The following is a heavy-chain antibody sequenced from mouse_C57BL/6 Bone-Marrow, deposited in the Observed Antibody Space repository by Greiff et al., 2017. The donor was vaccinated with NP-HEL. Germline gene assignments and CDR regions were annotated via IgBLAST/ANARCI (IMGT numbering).Heavy chain of an antibody. CDR1: GFTFSDYG. V-gene: IGHV5-17*01. D-gene: IGHD2-3*01. Sequence: DVKLVESGGGLVKPGGSLKPSGAASGFTFSDYGLHWVRQAPEKGREWVAYISSGSSTIYYADTVKGRFTISRDNAKNTLFLQMTSLRSEDTAMYYCARDGSVDYWGQGTTLTVSS. CDR3: ARDGSVDY. J-gene: IGHJ2*01. CDR2: ISSGSSTI.